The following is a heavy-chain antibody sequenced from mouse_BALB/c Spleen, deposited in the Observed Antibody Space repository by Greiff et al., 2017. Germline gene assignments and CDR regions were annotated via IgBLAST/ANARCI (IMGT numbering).Heavy chain of an antibody. Sequence: VKLMESGAELVRPGVSVKISCKGSGYTFTDYAMHWVKQSHAKSLEWIGVISTYYGDASYNQKFKGKATMTVDKSSSTAYMELARLTSEDSAIYYCARGYGKTYYAMDYWGQGTSVTVSS. V-gene: IGHV1S137*01. D-gene: IGHD2-1*01. CDR2: ISTYYGDA. CDR1: GYTFTDYA. CDR3: ARGYGKTYYAMDY. J-gene: IGHJ4*01.